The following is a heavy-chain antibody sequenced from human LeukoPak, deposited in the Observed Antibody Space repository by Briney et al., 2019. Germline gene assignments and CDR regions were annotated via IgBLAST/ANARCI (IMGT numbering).Heavy chain of an antibody. CDR2: IIPIFGTA. CDR1: GGTFSSYA. V-gene: IGHV1-69*05. Sequence: GSSVKVSCKASGGTFSSYAISWVRQAPGQGLEWMGGIIPIFGTANYAQKFQGRVTITTDESTSTAYMELSSLRSEDTAVYYCARRISKVPGVNPQNWGQGTLGPGPS. D-gene: IGHD3-10*01. J-gene: IGHJ4*01. CDR3: ARRISKVPGVNPQN.